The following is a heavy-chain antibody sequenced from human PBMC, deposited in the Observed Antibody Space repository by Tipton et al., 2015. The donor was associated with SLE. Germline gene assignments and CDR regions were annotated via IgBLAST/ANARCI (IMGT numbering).Heavy chain of an antibody. CDR1: GGSFSGYY. CDR3: ARGPITMIVVVNLFDY. Sequence: TLSLTCAVYGGSFSGYYWSWIRQPPGKGLEWIGEINHSGSTNYNPSLKSRVTISVDTSKNQFSLELSSVTAADAAVYYCARGPITMIVVVNLFDYWGQGTLVTVSS. D-gene: IGHD3-22*01. J-gene: IGHJ4*02. CDR2: INHSGST. V-gene: IGHV4-34*01.